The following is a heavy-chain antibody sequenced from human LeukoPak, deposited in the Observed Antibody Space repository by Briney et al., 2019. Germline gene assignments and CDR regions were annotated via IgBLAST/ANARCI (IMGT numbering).Heavy chain of an antibody. J-gene: IGHJ5*02. CDR1: GFTFSSYW. D-gene: IGHD2-2*02. Sequence: GGSLRLSCAASGFTFSSYWMGWVRQAPGKGLEWVANIKQDGSEKYYVDSVKGRFTISRDNAKNSLYLQMNSLRAEDTAVYYCARDVRVVVPAAIGRWFDPWGQGTLVTVSS. CDR2: IKQDGSEK. CDR3: ARDVRVVVPAAIGRWFDP. V-gene: IGHV3-7*01.